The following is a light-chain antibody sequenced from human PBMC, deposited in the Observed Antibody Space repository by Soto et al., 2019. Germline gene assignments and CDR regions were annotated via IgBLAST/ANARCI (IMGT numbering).Light chain of an antibody. V-gene: IGKV3-20*01. Sequence: EIVLTQSPGTLSLSPGERATLSCRASQSVSSSYLAWYQQKPGQAPRLLIYGDSSRATGIPDRFSGSGSGTDFTLTISRLEPEDFAVYYCQQYGSSPLTFGPGTKVDIK. CDR3: QQYGSSPLT. CDR1: QSVSSSY. J-gene: IGKJ3*01. CDR2: GDS.